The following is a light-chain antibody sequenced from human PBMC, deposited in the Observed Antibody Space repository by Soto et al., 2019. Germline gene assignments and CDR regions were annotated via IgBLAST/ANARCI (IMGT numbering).Light chain of an antibody. CDR3: QHRIDWPPLT. CDR1: QSINTY. V-gene: IGKV3-11*01. J-gene: IGKJ4*01. CDR2: DAS. Sequence: DIVLTQFPATLSLSPGERATLSCRASQSINTYLAWYQQKPGQPPRLLISDASNRATGTPARFSGSGSGTDFTLTISSLEAEDFAVYYCQHRIDWPPLTFGGGTKVEIK.